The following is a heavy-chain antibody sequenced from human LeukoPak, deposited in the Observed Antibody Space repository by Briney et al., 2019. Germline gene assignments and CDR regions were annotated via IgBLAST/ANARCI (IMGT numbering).Heavy chain of an antibody. V-gene: IGHV3-23*01. CDR3: AKDFREGQQLALFDY. Sequence: GGSLRLSCAASGFTFSSYAMSWVRQAPGKGLEWVSAISGSGGSTYYADSVKGRFTISRDNSKNTLYLQMNSLRAEDTAVYYCAKDFREGQQLALFDYWGQGTLVTVSS. J-gene: IGHJ4*02. CDR2: ISGSGGST. D-gene: IGHD6-13*01. CDR1: GFTFSSYA.